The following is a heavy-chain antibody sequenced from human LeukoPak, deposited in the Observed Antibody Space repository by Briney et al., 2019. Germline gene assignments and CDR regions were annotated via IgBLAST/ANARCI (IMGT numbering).Heavy chain of an antibody. CDR1: GLTFNTYA. J-gene: IGHJ4*02. D-gene: IGHD6-13*01. V-gene: IGHV3-23*01. CDR2: ISDIGTST. Sequence: QSGGSLRLSCAASGLTFNTYAMSWVRQAPGKGLEWVSVISDIGTSTYYADSVKGRFTISRDNSKDTLYLQMNSLRAEDTAVYYCAKGPRNLYSNSYFDYWGQGTLVTVSS. CDR3: AKGPRNLYSNSYFDY.